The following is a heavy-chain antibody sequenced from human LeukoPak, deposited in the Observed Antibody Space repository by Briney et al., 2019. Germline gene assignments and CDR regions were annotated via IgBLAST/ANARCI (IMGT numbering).Heavy chain of an antibody. J-gene: IGHJ4*02. V-gene: IGHV3-30-3*01. CDR3: ARDRDLVVVAAAVDY. Sequence: GGSLRLSCAASGFTFSSYWMSWVRQAPGKGLEWVAVISYDGSNKYYADSVKGRFTISRDNSKNTLYLQMNSLRAEDTAVYYCARDRDLVVVAAAVDYWGQGTLVTVSS. CDR2: ISYDGSNK. D-gene: IGHD2-15*01. CDR1: GFTFSSYW.